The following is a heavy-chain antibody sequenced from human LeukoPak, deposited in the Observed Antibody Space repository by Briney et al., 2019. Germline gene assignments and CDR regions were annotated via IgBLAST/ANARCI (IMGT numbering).Heavy chain of an antibody. D-gene: IGHD1-26*01. CDR3: AKPSGSGVDY. V-gene: IGHV3-30*02. Sequence: GGSLRLSCGASGFIFDTHDMHWVRQAPGKGLEWVAFIRSDGYHTYYADSVKGRFTITRDNSKNTLYLQMNSLRLEDMALYYCAKPSGSGVDYWGRGTRVTISS. CDR1: GFIFDTHD. CDR2: IRSDGYHT. J-gene: IGHJ4*02.